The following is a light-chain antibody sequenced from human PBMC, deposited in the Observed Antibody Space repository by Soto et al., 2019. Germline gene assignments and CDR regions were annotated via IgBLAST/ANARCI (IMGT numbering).Light chain of an antibody. CDR3: VAWDDSLSGGV. CDR1: RSNIGSNY. CDR2: RND. J-gene: IGLJ7*01. Sequence: QSVLTQPPTASGTPGQRVTISCSGSRSNIGSNYVYWYQQVPGTAPKLLIYRNDQRPSVVPDRFSGSKSGTSASLAISGLLSEYEADYYCVAWDDSLSGGVFGGGTQLTVL. V-gene: IGLV1-47*01.